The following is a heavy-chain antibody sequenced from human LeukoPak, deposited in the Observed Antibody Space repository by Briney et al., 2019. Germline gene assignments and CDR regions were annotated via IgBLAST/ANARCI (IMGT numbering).Heavy chain of an antibody. J-gene: IGHJ4*02. V-gene: IGHV3-30*01. D-gene: IGHD3-22*01. Sequence: GRSLRLSCAASGFTFSNYAMHWVRQAPGKGLEWVALVSYDGSNKYCADSVKGRFTISRDNAKNTLYLQMNSPRGDDTAVYYCARDPDSSGYYYESFDYWGQGTLVTVSS. CDR1: GFTFSNYA. CDR3: ARDPDSSGYYYESFDY. CDR2: VSYDGSNK.